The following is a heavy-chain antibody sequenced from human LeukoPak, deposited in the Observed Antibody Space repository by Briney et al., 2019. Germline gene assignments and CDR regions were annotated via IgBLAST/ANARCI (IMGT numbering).Heavy chain of an antibody. V-gene: IGHV4-34*01. CDR2: INHSGNT. Sequence: PETLSLTCAVYGGSFCVYYWSWIRHTPGKGLEWIGEINHSGNTNYNPSLKSRVTISVDTSKNQFSLRLSSVTAADTAVYYCARVLEGSSGQHWYFDLWGRGTLVTVSS. D-gene: IGHD6-19*01. CDR1: GGSFCVYY. CDR3: ARVLEGSSGQHWYFDL. J-gene: IGHJ2*01.